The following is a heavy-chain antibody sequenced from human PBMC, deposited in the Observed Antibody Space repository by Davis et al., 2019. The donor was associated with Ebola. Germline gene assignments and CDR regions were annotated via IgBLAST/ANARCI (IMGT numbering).Heavy chain of an antibody. Sequence: PSETLSLTCTVSGGSVSSGSYYWSWIRQPPGKGLEWIGEINHSGSTNYNPSLKSRVTISVDTSKNQFSLKLSSVTAADTAVYYCARGLRIAVAAQPYYFDYWGQGTLVTVSS. D-gene: IGHD6-19*01. J-gene: IGHJ4*02. CDR1: GGSVSSGSYY. CDR2: INHSGST. V-gene: IGHV4-39*07. CDR3: ARGLRIAVAAQPYYFDY.